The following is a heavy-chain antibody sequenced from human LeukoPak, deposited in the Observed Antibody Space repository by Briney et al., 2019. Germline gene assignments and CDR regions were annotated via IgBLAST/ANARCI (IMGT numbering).Heavy chain of an antibody. CDR1: GYTFTSYD. CDR2: MNPNSGNT. V-gene: IGHV1-8*01. CDR3: ARRSNGGRQWFSDY. Sequence: ASVKVSCTAFGYTFTSYDINWVRQATGQGLEWMGWMNPNSGNTGYAQKFQGRVTMTRNTSISTAYMELSSLRSEDTAVYYCARRSNGGRQWFSDYWGQGTLVTVSS. D-gene: IGHD3-16*01. J-gene: IGHJ4*02.